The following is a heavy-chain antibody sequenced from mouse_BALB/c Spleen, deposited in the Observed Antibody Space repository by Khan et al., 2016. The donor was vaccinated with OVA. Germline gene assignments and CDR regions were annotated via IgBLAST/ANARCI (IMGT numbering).Heavy chain of an antibody. Sequence: EVELVESGGVLVEPGGSLTLSCAASGFTFSSFVMSWVRQTPEKRLEWVATIISAATYTYYPDSVKGRFTISSDNAKNTLYLQLNSLRSDDTAIYYCANGNYGWFAYWGQGTLVTVST. CDR2: IISAATYT. CDR3: ANGNYGWFAY. J-gene: IGHJ3*01. V-gene: IGHV5-9-1*01. CDR1: GFTFSSFV. D-gene: IGHD2-1*01.